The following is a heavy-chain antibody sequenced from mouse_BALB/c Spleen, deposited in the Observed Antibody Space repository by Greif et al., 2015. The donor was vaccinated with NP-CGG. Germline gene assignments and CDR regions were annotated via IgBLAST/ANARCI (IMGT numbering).Heavy chain of an antibody. V-gene: IGHV5-9-3*01. CDR2: ISSGGSYT. CDR1: GFTFSSYA. CDR3: ARPFTTVVHPWFAY. Sequence: EVQGVESGGGLVKPGGSLKLSCAASGFTFSSYAMSWVRQTPEKRLEWVATISSGGSYTYYPDSVKGRFTISRDNAKNTLYLQMSSLRSEDTAMYYCARPFTTVVHPWFAYWGQGTLVTVSA. D-gene: IGHD1-1*01. J-gene: IGHJ3*01.